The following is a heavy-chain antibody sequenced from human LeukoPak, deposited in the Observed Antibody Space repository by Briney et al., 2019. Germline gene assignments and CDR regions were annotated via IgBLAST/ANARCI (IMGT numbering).Heavy chain of an antibody. V-gene: IGHV1-69*13. CDR1: GGTFSSYA. D-gene: IGHD5-18*01. Sequence: SVKVSCKASGGTFSSYAISWVRQAPGQGLEWMGGIIPIFGTANYAQKFQGRVTITADESTSTSYMELSSLRSEDTAVYYCARVGERGYSYGLNWFDPWGQGTLVTVSS. J-gene: IGHJ5*02. CDR3: ARVGERGYSYGLNWFDP. CDR2: IIPIFGTA.